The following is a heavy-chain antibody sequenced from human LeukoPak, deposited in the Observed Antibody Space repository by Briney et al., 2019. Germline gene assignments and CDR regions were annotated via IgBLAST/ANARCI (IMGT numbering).Heavy chain of an antibody. Sequence: GGSLRLSCAASGFTFSGYSMNRVRQAPGKGLEWVSSMNSDGSHIYHADSVEGRFTTSRDNARNSLYLQMNGLRDEDTAVYYCTRGSFGVFDYWGQGILVTVSS. J-gene: IGHJ4*02. CDR3: TRGSFGVFDY. CDR1: GFTFSGYS. D-gene: IGHD3-10*01. CDR2: MNSDGSHI. V-gene: IGHV3-48*02.